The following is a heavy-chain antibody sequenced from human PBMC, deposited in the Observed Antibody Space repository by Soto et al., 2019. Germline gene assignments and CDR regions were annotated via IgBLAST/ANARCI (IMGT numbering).Heavy chain of an antibody. CDR3: ASSPRVRNHLPADY. CDR1: GFSFSNYG. CDR2: IWHDGSNK. D-gene: IGHD6-25*01. Sequence: QAQLVESGGGVVQPGRSLRLSCTASGFSFSNYGMHWVRQAPGKGMEWVAVIWHDGSNKYYVDSVKGRFTISRDNSNNTLSLQMNSLRVADTAMYYCASSPRVRNHLPADYWGQGTPVTVSS. V-gene: IGHV3-33*03. J-gene: IGHJ4*02.